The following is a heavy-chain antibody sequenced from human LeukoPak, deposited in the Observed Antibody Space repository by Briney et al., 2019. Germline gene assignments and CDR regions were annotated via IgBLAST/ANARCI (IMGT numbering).Heavy chain of an antibody. J-gene: IGHJ4*02. CDR1: DDSISSSTYY. Sequence: PSDTLSLTCIISDDSISSSTYYWSWIRQPPGKGLEWIGEINHSGSTNYNPSLKSRVTISVNTSKNQFSLKLSSVTAADTAVYYCARRVHYGDYFDYWGQGTLVTVSS. CDR3: ARRVHYGDYFDY. D-gene: IGHD4-17*01. V-gene: IGHV4-39*07. CDR2: INHSGST.